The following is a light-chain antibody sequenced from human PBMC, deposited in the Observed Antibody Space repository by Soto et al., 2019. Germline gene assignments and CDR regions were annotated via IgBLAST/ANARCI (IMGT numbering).Light chain of an antibody. V-gene: IGKV1-5*03. J-gene: IGKJ4*01. CDR3: QRYNNWPLT. CDR2: KAS. CDR1: QTISSW. Sequence: DIQMTQSPSTLSGSVGDRVTITCRASQTISSWLAWYQQKPGKAPKLLIYKASTLESGVPSNFSGSGSGTEFTLTINSLQSEDFAVYYCQRYNNWPLTFGGGTKVDIK.